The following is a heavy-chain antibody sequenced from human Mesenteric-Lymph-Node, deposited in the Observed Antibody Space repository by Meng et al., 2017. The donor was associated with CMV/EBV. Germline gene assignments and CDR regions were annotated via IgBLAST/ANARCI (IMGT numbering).Heavy chain of an antibody. J-gene: IGHJ4*02. D-gene: IGHD2-15*01. CDR3: GRAPVLSPDY. CDR2: ILTSTLLP. Sequence: SCKASGYTLHHVPCLWVRHAPPQVLEYSTSILTSTLLPPSPPQFPGRVTMTTDTSTTTLYMELKSLRSDDTAVYYCGRAPVLSPDYWGQGTLVTVSS. V-gene: IGHV1-18*04. CDR1: GYTLHHVP.